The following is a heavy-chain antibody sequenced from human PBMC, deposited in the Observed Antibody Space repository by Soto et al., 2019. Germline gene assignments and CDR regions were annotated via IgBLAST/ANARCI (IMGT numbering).Heavy chain of an antibody. CDR2: INSDGSST. Sequence: EVQLVESGGGLVQPGGSLRLSCAASGFTFSSHWMHWVRQAPGKGLVWVSRINSDGSSTSYADSVKGRVTISRDNAKNTLYLQMNSLRAEDTAVYYCARDPEGDYYDSSDTTYDYWGQGTLVTVSS. J-gene: IGHJ4*02. D-gene: IGHD3-22*01. V-gene: IGHV3-74*01. CDR1: GFTFSSHW. CDR3: ARDPEGDYYDSSDTTYDY.